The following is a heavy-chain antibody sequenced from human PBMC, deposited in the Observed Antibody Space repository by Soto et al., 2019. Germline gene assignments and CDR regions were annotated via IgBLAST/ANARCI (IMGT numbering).Heavy chain of an antibody. CDR2: MIHTGST. V-gene: IGHV4-39*01. CDR3: ARHFDYTSRWYDFQIEY. Sequence: QLQLQESGPGLVNPSETLSLICTVSGGSIISNTYYWGWIRQAPGKELEWIGSMIHTGSTYYNPSLKSRVTMSVDTSKNQFSLSLASVTAADTAVYYCARHFDYTSRWYDFQIEYWGQGTLVTVSS. D-gene: IGHD6-13*01. J-gene: IGHJ4*02. CDR1: GGSIISNTYY.